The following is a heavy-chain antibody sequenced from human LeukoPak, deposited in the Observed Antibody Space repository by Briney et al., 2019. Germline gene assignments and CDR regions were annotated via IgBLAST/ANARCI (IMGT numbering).Heavy chain of an antibody. Sequence: PGGSLRLSCAASGFTVSSNYMSWVRQAPGKGLEWVSVIYSGGSTYYADSVKGRFTISRDNSKNTLYLQMNSLRAEDTAVYYCARGVGSSYGYYYYYMDVWGKGTTVTVSS. CDR1: GFTVSSNY. J-gene: IGHJ6*03. CDR3: ARGVGSSYGYYYYYMDV. V-gene: IGHV3-66*01. CDR2: IYSGGST. D-gene: IGHD2-15*01.